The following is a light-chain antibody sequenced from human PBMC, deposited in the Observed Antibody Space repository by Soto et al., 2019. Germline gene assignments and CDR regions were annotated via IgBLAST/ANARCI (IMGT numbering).Light chain of an antibody. CDR2: EGS. V-gene: IGLV2-23*03. CDR1: SSDVGSYNI. J-gene: IGLJ1*01. Sequence: QAVVTQPASVSGSPGQSITISCTGTSSDVGSYNIVSWYQQHPGKAPKLMIYEGSKRPSGVSNRFSGSKSGNTASLTISGLQAEDEADYYCCSYAGSSTFSVFGTGTKLTVL. CDR3: CSYAGSSTFSV.